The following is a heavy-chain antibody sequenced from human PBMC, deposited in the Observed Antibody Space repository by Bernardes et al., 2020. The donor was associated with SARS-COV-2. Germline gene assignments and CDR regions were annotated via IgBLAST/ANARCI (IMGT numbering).Heavy chain of an antibody. V-gene: IGHV4-34*01. CDR2: ISHSGSI. Sequence: SETLSLTCGVSGGSISGFYWSWIRQPPGRGLEWIGEISHSGSINFNPSLQSRVSMSIDKSRNQISLNLTSTIAADTAVYFCARTIRGFDDVWYRSLYRGMDVWGQGTTVRVSS. D-gene: IGHD1-26*01. CDR3: ARTIRGFDDVWYRSLYRGMDV. CDR1: GGSISGFY. J-gene: IGHJ6*02.